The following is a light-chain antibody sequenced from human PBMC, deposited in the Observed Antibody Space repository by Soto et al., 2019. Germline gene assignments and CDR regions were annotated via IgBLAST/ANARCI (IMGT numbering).Light chain of an antibody. CDR2: EAS. V-gene: IGKV1-6*01. CDR3: LQDYNYPFP. CDR1: RGIRND. Sequence: AIQMTQSPSSLSASVGDRVTITCRASRGIRNDVGWYQQKPGKAPKLLIYEASSRQSGVPSRFSGSGSDPDFTLTISSLQPEDFATYYFLQDYNYPFPFGPGTKVHIK. J-gene: IGKJ3*01.